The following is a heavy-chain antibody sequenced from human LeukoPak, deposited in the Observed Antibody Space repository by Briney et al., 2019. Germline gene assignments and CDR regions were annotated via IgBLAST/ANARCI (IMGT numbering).Heavy chain of an antibody. V-gene: IGHV1-2*02. Sequence: GASVKVSCKASGYTFTGYYMHWVRQAPGQGLGWMGWINPNSGGTNYAQKFQGRVTMTRDTSISTAYMELSRLRSDATAVYYCAREAKDIVVVPAAYLTQLRFDPWGQGTLVTVSS. CDR2: INPNSGGT. J-gene: IGHJ5*02. D-gene: IGHD2-2*01. CDR3: AREAKDIVVVPAAYLTQLRFDP. CDR1: GYTFTGYY.